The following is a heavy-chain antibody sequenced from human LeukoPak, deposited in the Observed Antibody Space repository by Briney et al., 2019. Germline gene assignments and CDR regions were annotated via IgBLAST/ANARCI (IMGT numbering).Heavy chain of an antibody. Sequence: PGGSLRLSCAASGFTVSGNYMSWVRQAPGKGLEWVSLIYSGGTTYYADSVKGRFTISRDNSKNTLYLQMNSLRAEDTAVYYCARSSERKYYFDYWAREPWSPSPQ. CDR2: IYSGGTT. CDR3: ARSSERKYYFDY. V-gene: IGHV3-53*01. J-gene: IGHJ4*02. D-gene: IGHD3-22*01. CDR1: GFTVSGNY.